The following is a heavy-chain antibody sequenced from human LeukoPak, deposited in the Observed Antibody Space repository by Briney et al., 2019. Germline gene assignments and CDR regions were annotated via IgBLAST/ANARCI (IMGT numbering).Heavy chain of an antibody. V-gene: IGHV4-59*01. CDR1: GGSIGSYY. J-gene: IGHJ3*02. CDR2: IYYSGST. CDR3: ARPVEMATMMAFDI. D-gene: IGHD5-24*01. Sequence: SETLSLTCTVSGGSIGSYYWSWIRQPPGKGLEWIGYIYYSGSTNYNPSLKSRVTISVDTSKNQFSLKLSSVTAADTAVYYCARPVEMATMMAFDIWGQGTMVTVSS.